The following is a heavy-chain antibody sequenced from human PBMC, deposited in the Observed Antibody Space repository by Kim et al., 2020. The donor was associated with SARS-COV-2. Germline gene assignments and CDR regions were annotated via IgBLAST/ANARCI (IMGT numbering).Heavy chain of an antibody. J-gene: IGHJ4*02. V-gene: IGHV4-39*01. CDR3: AGLGYISSWEDY. CDR1: GGSISSSSYY. Sequence: SETLSLTCTVSGGSISSSSYYWGWIRQPPGKGLEWIGRFYYSGSTYYNPTLKSRVTISADMSKNQFSLKLSSVTAADTAVYYCAGLGYISSWEDYWGQGTLVTVSS. CDR2: FYYSGST. D-gene: IGHD6-13*01.